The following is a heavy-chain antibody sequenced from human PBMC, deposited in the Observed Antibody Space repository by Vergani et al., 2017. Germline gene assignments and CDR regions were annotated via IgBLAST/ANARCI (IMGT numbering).Heavy chain of an antibody. D-gene: IGHD6-6*01. J-gene: IGHJ4*02. CDR1: GGSISPYY. Sequence: QVQLQESGPGLVKPSETLSLTCIVSGGSISPYYWSWIRQPAEKGLEWIGRFYTSESTNYNPALKSRVTMSVDTSKNQFSMELSSVTAADTAVYYCAGENSSSLGFLAYWGQGTLVTVSS. CDR2: FYTSEST. CDR3: AGENSSSLGFLAY. V-gene: IGHV4-4*07.